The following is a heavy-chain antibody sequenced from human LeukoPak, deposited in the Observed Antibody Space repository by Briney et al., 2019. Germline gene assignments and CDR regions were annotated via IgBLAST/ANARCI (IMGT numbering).Heavy chain of an antibody. CDR1: GFTFNSYW. CDR3: AKEKVTAAGPFDY. D-gene: IGHD6-13*01. J-gene: IGHJ4*02. V-gene: IGHV3-7*03. CDR2: IKQDGSEK. Sequence: GGSLRLSCAASGFTFNSYWMSWVRQAPGKGLEWVASIKQDGSEKYYVDSVKGRFTISRDNAKNSLYLQMNSLRAEDTAVYYCAKEKVTAAGPFDYWGQGTLVTVSS.